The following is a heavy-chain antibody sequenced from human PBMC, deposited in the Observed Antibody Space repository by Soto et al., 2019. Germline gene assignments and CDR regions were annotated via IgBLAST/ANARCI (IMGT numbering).Heavy chain of an antibody. CDR3: ARHRFNYYDNTVYYYFDY. D-gene: IGHD3-22*01. CDR2: ISGHNGDT. CDR1: GYSFTNYG. Sequence: ASVKVSCKASGYSFTNYGISWVRQAPGQGPEWMGWISGHNGDTNHPQSLQGRVTMTTDTSRNTAYMELRSLRSDDTAVYYCARHRFNYYDNTVYYYFDYWGQGTLVTVSS. J-gene: IGHJ4*02. V-gene: IGHV1-18*04.